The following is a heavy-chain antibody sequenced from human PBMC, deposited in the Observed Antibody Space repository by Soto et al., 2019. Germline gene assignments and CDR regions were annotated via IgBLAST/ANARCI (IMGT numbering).Heavy chain of an antibody. CDR3: ARLERDIAPDAFDI. CDR2: IYYSGST. V-gene: IGHV4-59*01. CDR1: GGSISSYY. D-gene: IGHD1-1*01. J-gene: IGHJ3*02. Sequence: SETLSLTCTVSGGSISSYYWSWIRQPPGKGLEWIGYIYYSGSTNYNPSLKSRVTISVDTSKNQFSLKLSSVTAADTAVYYCARLERDIAPDAFDIWGQGTLVTVSS.